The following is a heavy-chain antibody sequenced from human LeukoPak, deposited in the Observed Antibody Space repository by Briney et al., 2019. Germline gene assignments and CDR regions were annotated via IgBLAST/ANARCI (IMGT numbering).Heavy chain of an antibody. D-gene: IGHD1-26*01. CDR3: ATAPGSYYHFDH. CDR2: LNPNTGVT. CDR1: GYTVTGYY. V-gene: IGHV1-2*02. Sequence: ASVKVSFKASGYTVTGYYIHWVRQAPGQGLEWMGWLNPNTGVTNYPQKFQGRVAMTRDTSINTAYMDLSTLRSDDTAVYYCATAPGSYYHFDHWGQGTLVTVSS. J-gene: IGHJ4*02.